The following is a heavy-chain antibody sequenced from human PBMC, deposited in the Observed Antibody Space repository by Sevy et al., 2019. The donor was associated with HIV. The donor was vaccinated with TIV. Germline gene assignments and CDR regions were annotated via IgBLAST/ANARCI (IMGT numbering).Heavy chain of an antibody. CDR2: ISSRSSYT. Sequence: GGSLRLSCAASGFTFSGYYMSWIRQAPGKGLEWVSYISSRSSYTNYADSVRGRFTISRDNAKNSLYLQMNSLRAEDTAVYYSARDRIAAADHYFDYWGQGSLVTVSS. V-gene: IGHV3-11*06. J-gene: IGHJ4*02. CDR1: GFTFSGYY. CDR3: ARDRIAAADHYFDY. D-gene: IGHD6-13*01.